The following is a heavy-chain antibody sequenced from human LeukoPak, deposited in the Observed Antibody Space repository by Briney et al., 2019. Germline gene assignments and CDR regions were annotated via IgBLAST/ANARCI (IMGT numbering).Heavy chain of an antibody. CDR1: GYTFTGYY. D-gene: IGHD3-10*01. CDR3: ARDSGEVPDY. Sequence: ASVKVSCKASGYTFTGYYMHWVRQAPGQGLEWMGWINPNSGGTNYAQNFQGRVTMTRDTSISTAYMELDRLRFDDTAVYYCARDSGEVPDYWGQGTLVTVSS. J-gene: IGHJ4*02. V-gene: IGHV1-2*02. CDR2: INPNSGGT.